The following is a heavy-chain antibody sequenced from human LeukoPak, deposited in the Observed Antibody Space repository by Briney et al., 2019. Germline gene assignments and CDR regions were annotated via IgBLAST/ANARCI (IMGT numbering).Heavy chain of an antibody. Sequence: GGSLRLSCAASGFTFSSYWMHWVRQAPGKGLVWVSRIDSDGNSTAYADSVKGRFTISRDNAKNTLYLQMNSLRAEDTAVYYCASEGTTGTTWGPDYWGQGTLVTVSS. D-gene: IGHD1-1*01. CDR2: IDSDGNST. CDR3: ASEGTTGTTWGPDY. CDR1: GFTFSSYW. J-gene: IGHJ4*02. V-gene: IGHV3-74*01.